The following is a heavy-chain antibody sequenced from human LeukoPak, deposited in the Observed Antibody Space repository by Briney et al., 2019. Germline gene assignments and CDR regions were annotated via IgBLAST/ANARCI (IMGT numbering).Heavy chain of an antibody. CDR2: INHSGST. V-gene: IGHV4-34*01. J-gene: IGHJ4*02. CDR3: ARVENYGDYLYYFDY. CDR1: GGSFSGYY. Sequence: SETLSLTCAVYGGSFSGYYWSWIRQPPGKGLEWIGEINHSGSTNYNPSLKSRVTISVDTSKNQFSLKLSSVTAADTAVYYCARVENYGDYLYYFDYWGQGTLVTVSS. D-gene: IGHD4-17*01.